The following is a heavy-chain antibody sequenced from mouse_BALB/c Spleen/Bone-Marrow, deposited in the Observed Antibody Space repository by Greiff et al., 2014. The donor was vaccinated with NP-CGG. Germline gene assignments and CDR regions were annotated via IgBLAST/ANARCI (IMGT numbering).Heavy chain of an antibody. CDR3: TRGRNWDDFDH. J-gene: IGHJ2*01. D-gene: IGHD4-1*01. CDR1: GFTFSSFG. V-gene: IGHV5-17*02. Sequence: EVKLVESGGGLVQPGASRKLSCAASGFTFSSFGMHWVRQAPGKGLEWVAYISSGSSTIFYADTVKGRFTVSRDNPSNTLFLQRTSLGSEDAVMDYCTRGRNWDDFDHRGQGTTLTGSP. CDR2: ISSGSSTI.